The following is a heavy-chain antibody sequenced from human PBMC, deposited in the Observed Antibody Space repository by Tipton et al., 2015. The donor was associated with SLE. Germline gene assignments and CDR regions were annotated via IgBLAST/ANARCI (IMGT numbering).Heavy chain of an antibody. V-gene: IGHV3-49*04. J-gene: IGHJ6*03. CDR1: GFTFGDYA. Sequence: VQLVQSGGGLVQPGRSLRLSCTASGFTFGDYAMSWVRQAPGKGLEWVGFIRSKAYGGTTEYAASVKGRFTISRDDSKSIAYLQMNSLKTEDTAVYYCTKWDEGYYYYYMDVWGKGTTVTVSS. D-gene: IGHD1-26*01. CDR3: TKWDEGYYYYYMDV. CDR2: IRSKAYGGTT.